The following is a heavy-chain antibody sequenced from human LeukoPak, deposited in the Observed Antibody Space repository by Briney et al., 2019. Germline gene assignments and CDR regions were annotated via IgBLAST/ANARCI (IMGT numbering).Heavy chain of an antibody. D-gene: IGHD7-27*01. CDR1: GGSISSYY. Sequence: PSETLSLTCTVSGGSISSYYWSWIRQPPGKGREWVGHIYYSGSTNYNPSLKSRVTISLDKSKNQFSLKLSSVTAADTAVYYCARTLSGVDDYWGQGTLVTVFS. CDR3: ARTLSGVDDY. J-gene: IGHJ4*02. V-gene: IGHV4-59*01. CDR2: IYYSGST.